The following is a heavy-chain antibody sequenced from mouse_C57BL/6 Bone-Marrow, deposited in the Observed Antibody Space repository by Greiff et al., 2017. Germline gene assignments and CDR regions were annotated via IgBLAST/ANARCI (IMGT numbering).Heavy chain of an antibody. V-gene: IGHV1-54*01. CDR3: ARGDGNYRFAY. CDR2: INPGGGGT. D-gene: IGHD2-1*01. Sequence: QVQLQQSGAELVRPGTSVKVSCKASGYAFTNYLIEWVKQRPGQGLEWIGVINPGGGGTNYNQKFKGKATLTASKSSSTAYMQLSSLTSEDAAVYVCARGDGNYRFAYWGQGTRVTVSA. CDR1: GYAFTNYL. J-gene: IGHJ3*01.